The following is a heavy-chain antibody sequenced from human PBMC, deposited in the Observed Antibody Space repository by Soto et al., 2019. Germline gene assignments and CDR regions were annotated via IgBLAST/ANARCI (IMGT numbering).Heavy chain of an antibody. CDR2: ISAYNGNT. CDR1: GYTFTSYG. V-gene: IGHV1-18*01. J-gene: IGHJ6*02. CDR3: SRAGYYDSSGYYGFYYYGMDV. D-gene: IGHD3-22*01. Sequence: ASVKVSCKASGYTFTSYGISWVRQAPGQGLEWMGWISAYNGNTNYAQKLQGRVTMTTDTSTSTAYMELRSLRSDDTAVYYCSRAGYYDSSGYYGFYYYGMDVWGQGTQVTVSS.